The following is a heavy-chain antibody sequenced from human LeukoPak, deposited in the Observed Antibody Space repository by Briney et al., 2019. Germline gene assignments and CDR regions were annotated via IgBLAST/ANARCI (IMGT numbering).Heavy chain of an antibody. CDR1: GYTFTSYD. CDR2: MNPNSDNT. CDR3: ARGPKGAAAGTRNWFDP. V-gene: IGHV1-8*01. J-gene: IGHJ5*02. Sequence: ASVKVPCKASGYTFTSYDINWVRQATGQGLEWMGWMNPNSDNTGYAQKFQGRVTMTRNTSISTAYMELSSLRSEDTAVYYCARGPKGAAAGTRNWFDPWGQGTLVTVSS. D-gene: IGHD6-13*01.